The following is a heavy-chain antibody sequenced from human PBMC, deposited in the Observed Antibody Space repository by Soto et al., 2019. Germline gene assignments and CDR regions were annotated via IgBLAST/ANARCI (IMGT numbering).Heavy chain of an antibody. V-gene: IGHV1-69*06. Sequence: QVQLVQSGAEVKKPGASVKVSCKASGGTFSSYAISWVRQAPGQGLEWMGGIITIVGTANYAQKFQGRVTIPEDNATSTEHMELSSLRSEDTAVYYCARDAAGDSNLRRYYYYGMDVWGQGTTVTVSS. CDR2: IITIVGTA. J-gene: IGHJ6*02. CDR3: ARDAAGDSNLRRYYYYGMDV. CDR1: GGTFSSYA. D-gene: IGHD3-22*01.